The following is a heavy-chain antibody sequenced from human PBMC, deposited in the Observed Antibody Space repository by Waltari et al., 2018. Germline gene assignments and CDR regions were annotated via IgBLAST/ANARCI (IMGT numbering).Heavy chain of an antibody. J-gene: IGHJ6*03. CDR2: ISYDGSNK. CDR1: GFTFSSYG. Sequence: QVQLVESGGGVVQPGRSLRLSCAASGFTFSSYGMHWVRQAPGKGLEWVAVISYDGSNKYYADSVKGRFTISRDNSKNTLYLQMNSLRAEDTAVYYCAKDGRYYDFWSGYYTHYYYYYMDVWGKGTTVTVSS. D-gene: IGHD3-3*01. V-gene: IGHV3-30*18. CDR3: AKDGRYYDFWSGYYTHYYYYYMDV.